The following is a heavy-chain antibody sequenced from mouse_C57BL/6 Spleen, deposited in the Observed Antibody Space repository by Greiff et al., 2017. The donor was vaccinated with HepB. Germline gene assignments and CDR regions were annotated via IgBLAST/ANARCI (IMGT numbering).Heavy chain of an antibody. J-gene: IGHJ3*01. V-gene: IGHV1-15*01. D-gene: IGHD1-1*01. CDR3: TSRNYYGN. CDR2: IDPETGGT. Sequence: VQGVESGAELVRPGASVTLSCKASGYTFTDYEMHWVKQTPVHGLEWIGAIDPETGGTAYNQKFKGKAILTADKSSSTAYMELRSLTSEDSAVYYCTSRNYYGNWGQGTLVTVSA. CDR1: GYTFTDYE.